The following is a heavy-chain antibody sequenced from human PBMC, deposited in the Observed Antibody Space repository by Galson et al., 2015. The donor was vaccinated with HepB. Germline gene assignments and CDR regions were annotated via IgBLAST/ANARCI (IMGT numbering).Heavy chain of an antibody. CDR1: GYTFTGYY. V-gene: IGHV1-2*06. CDR2: INPNSGGT. CDR3: ARGGQYQLLSVRTDNWFDP. D-gene: IGHD2-2*01. J-gene: IGHJ5*02. Sequence: SVKVSCKASGYTFTGYYMHWVRQAPGQGLEWMGRINPNSGGTNYAQKFQGRVTMTRDTSISTAYMELSRLRSDDTAVYYCARGGQYQLLSVRTDNWFDPWGQGTLVTVSS.